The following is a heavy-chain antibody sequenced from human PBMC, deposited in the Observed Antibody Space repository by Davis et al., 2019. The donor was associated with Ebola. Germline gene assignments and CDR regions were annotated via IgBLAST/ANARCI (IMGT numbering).Heavy chain of an antibody. CDR3: TRGVDTTLASWSDALDV. D-gene: IGHD2-15*01. V-gene: IGHV3-9*01. CDR2: ISWNSGHI. CDR1: GFTFDDYP. J-gene: IGHJ3*01. Sequence: SLKISCATSGFTFDDYPMHWVRQAPGKGLEWVSGISWNSGHIGYADSVKGRFTISRDNAKNTLYLQMDSLTDDDTALYYCTRGVDTTLASWSDALDVWGQGTMITVSS.